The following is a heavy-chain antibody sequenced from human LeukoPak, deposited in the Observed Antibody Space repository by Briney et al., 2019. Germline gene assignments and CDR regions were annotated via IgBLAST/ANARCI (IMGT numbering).Heavy chain of an antibody. D-gene: IGHD2-2*02. J-gene: IGHJ4*02. CDR1: GYTFTSYG. CDR3: ARDPELGYCSSTSRYSNGG. CDR2: ISAYNGNT. V-gene: IGHV1-18*01. Sequence: ASVKVSCKASGYTFTSYGISWVRQAPGQGLEWMGWISAYNGNTNYAQKLQGRVTMTTDTSTSTAYMELRSLRSDDTAVYYCARDPELGYCSSTSRYSNGGWGQGTLVTVSS.